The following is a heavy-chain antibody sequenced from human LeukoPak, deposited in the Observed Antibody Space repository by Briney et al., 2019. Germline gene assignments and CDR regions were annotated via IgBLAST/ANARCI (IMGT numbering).Heavy chain of an antibody. Sequence: SETLSLACTVSGYSISSGYYWGWIRQPPGKGLEWIGSIYHSGSTYYNPSLKSRVTISVDTSKNQFSLKLSSVTAADTAVYYCARDLQLWSQTDYWGQGTLVTVSS. V-gene: IGHV4-38-2*02. D-gene: IGHD5-18*01. J-gene: IGHJ4*02. CDR2: IYHSGST. CDR3: ARDLQLWSQTDY. CDR1: GYSISSGYY.